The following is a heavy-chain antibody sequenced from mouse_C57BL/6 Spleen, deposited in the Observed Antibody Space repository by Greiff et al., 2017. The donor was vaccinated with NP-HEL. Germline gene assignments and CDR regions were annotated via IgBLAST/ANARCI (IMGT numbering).Heavy chain of an antibody. V-gene: IGHV1-55*01. CDR2: IYPGSGST. J-gene: IGHJ2*01. D-gene: IGHD2-2*01. CDR1: GYTFTSYW. CDR3: ARFGYDGDYFDY. Sequence: QVQLQQPGAELVKPGASVKMSCKASGYTFTSYWITWVKQRPGQGLEWIGDIYPGSGSTNYNEKFKSKATLTVDTSSSTAYMQLSSLTSEDSAVYYCARFGYDGDYFDYWGQGTTLTVSS.